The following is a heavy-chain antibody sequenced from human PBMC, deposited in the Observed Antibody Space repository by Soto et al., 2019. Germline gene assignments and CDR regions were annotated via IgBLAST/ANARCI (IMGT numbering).Heavy chain of an antibody. V-gene: IGHV4-31*03. CDR3: ARDGLGSSGYMSY. CDR2: ISSRGST. D-gene: IGHD3-22*01. J-gene: IGHJ4*02. Sequence: LSXTCTVGGSSIRIRGYYLSWIRQHPGKGLEWIGYISSRGSTYYNPSLMSRVTISVDTSKNQFSLKLSSVTAADTAVYYCARDGLGSSGYMSYWGQGTLVTVYS. CDR1: GSSIRIRGYY.